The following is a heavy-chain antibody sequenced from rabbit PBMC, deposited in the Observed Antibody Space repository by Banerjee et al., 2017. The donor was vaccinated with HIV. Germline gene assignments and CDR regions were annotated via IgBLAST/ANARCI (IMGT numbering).Heavy chain of an antibody. D-gene: IGHD6-1*01. CDR1: GFSFSSSYW. CDR2: VDGGYSDNS. CDR3: ARAPAYAGYGYATTRLDL. Sequence: QEQLEESGGDLVKPEGSLTLTCTASGFSFSSSYWICWVRQAPGKGLEWIACVDGGYSDNSYYANWAKGRFTTSKTPSTTVTLQMTSLTAADTATYFCARAPAYAGYGYATTRLDLWGPGTLVTVS. V-gene: IGHV1S45*01. J-gene: IGHJ3*01.